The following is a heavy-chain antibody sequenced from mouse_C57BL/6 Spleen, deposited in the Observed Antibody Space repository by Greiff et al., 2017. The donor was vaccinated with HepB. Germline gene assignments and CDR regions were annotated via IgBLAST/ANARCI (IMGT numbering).Heavy chain of an antibody. J-gene: IGHJ4*01. CDR1: GYSITSGYD. V-gene: IGHV3-1*01. Sequence: EVQLQQSGPGMVKPSQSLSLTCTVTGYSITSGYDWHWIRHVPGNKLEWMGYISYSGSTNYNPSLKSRISITHDTSKNHIFLKLNSVTTEDTATYYCSRDQGNYAMDYWGQGTSVTVSS. D-gene: IGHD3-2*02. CDR3: SRDQGNYAMDY. CDR2: ISYSGST.